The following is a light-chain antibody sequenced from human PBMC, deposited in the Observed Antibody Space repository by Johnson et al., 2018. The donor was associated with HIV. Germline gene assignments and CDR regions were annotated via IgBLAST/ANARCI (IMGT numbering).Light chain of an antibody. CDR1: SSNIGNNY. CDR3: GTWDSSLRVGF. CDR2: ANN. J-gene: IGLJ1*01. V-gene: IGLV1-51*01. Sequence: QSVLTQPPSVSAAPGQKATISCSGSSSNIGNNYVSWYQHLPGTAPKLLIYANNKRPSGIPDRFSGSKSGPSATLGITGLQTGDEADYYCGTWDSSLRVGFFGTGTKVTVL.